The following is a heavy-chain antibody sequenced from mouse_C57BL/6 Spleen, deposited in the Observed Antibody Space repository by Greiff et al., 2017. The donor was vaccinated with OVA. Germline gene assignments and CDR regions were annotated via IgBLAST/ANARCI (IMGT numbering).Heavy chain of an antibody. J-gene: IGHJ2*01. CDR1: GYAFSSSW. V-gene: IGHV1-82*01. CDR3: ARGVIITTLDY. CDR2: IYPGDGDT. D-gene: IGHD1-1*01. Sequence: SGPELVKPGASVKISCKASGYAFSSSWMNWVKQRPGKGLEWIGRIYPGDGDTNYNGKFKGKATLTADKSSSTAYMQLSSLTSEDSAVYFCARGVIITTLDYWGQGTTLTVSS.